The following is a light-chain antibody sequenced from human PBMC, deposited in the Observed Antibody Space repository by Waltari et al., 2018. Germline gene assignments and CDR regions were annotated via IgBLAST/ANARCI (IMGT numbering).Light chain of an antibody. CDR2: HAS. J-gene: IGKJ4*01. CDR1: QSIATD. CDR3: QQYNRWPPLT. V-gene: IGKV3D-15*01. Sequence: EVVMTQSPATLSVSPGERATLSCRASQSIATDLAWYQPKPGQAPRPLIYHASTRATAIPTRFRGSGSGTDFTLTISGLQSEDSAVYYCQQYNRWPPLTFGGGTKVEI.